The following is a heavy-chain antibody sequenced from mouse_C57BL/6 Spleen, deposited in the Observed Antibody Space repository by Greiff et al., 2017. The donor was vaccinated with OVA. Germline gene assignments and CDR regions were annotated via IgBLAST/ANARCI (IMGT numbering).Heavy chain of an antibody. CDR1: GFSLSTSGMG. V-gene: IGHV8-12*01. D-gene: IGHD1-3*01. CDR3: ARKASKGAYYYAMDY. Sequence: QVQLKQSGPGILQSSQTLSLTCSFSGFSLSTSGMGVSWIRQPSGKGLEWLAHIYWDDDKRYNPSLKSRLTISKDTSRNQVFLKITSVDTADTATYYCARKASKGAYYYAMDYWGQGTSVTVSS. J-gene: IGHJ4*01. CDR2: IYWDDDK.